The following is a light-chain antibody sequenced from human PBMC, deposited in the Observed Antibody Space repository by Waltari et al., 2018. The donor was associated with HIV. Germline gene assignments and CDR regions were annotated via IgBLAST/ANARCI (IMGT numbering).Light chain of an antibody. V-gene: IGLV3-19*01. CDR2: GQN. CDR3: YSRDSSGNHRGV. J-gene: IGLJ2*01. CDR1: SLRSYP. Sequence: SSELTQAPAVSVALGQTVRITCQGDSLRSYPASWYQQMPGQAPLLVIYGQNTRPSGIPDRFSGSSSGNTASLTITGAQAEDDADYFCYSRDSSGNHRGVFGGGTKLTVL.